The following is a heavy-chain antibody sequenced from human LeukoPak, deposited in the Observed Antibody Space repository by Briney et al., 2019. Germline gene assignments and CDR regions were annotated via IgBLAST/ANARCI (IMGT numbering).Heavy chain of an antibody. V-gene: IGHV3-30*18. CDR1: GFTFSSYG. Sequence: PGGSLRLSCAASGFTFSSYGMHWVRQAPGKGLEWVAVISYDGSNKYYADSVKGRFTISRDNSKNTLYLQMNSLRAEDTAVYYCTKDQGRSDYWGQGTLVTVSS. CDR3: TKDQGRSDY. J-gene: IGHJ4*02. CDR2: ISYDGSNK.